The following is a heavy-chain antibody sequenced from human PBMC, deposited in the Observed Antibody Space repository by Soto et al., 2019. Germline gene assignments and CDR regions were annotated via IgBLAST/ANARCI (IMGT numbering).Heavy chain of an antibody. V-gene: IGHV3-15*01. CDR3: TTDRFDWLVGRYFDY. D-gene: IGHD3-9*01. CDR2: IKSKTDGGTT. Sequence: EVQLVESGGGLVKPGGSLRLSCAASGFTFSNAWMSWVRQAPGKGLEWVGRIKSKTDGGTTDYAAPVKGRFTISRDDSKNTLYLQMNSLKTEDTAVYYCTTDRFDWLVGRYFDYWGQGTLVTVSS. J-gene: IGHJ4*02. CDR1: GFTFSNAW.